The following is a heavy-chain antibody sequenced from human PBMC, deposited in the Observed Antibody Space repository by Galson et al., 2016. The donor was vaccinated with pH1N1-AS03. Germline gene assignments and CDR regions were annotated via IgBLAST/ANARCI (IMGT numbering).Heavy chain of an antibody. CDR1: GFTFSPHA. V-gene: IGHV3-30*04. CDR3: ARETVVGTGFEY. CDR2: ISSDGSNK. D-gene: IGHD6-19*01. Sequence: SLRLSCAGSGFTFSPHAMHWVRQAPGKGLEWVAVISSDGSNKYYSDSGKGRFTISRDNSKSTLYLQMNSLRAEDSAVYYCARETVVGTGFEYWGQGTLVTVSS. J-gene: IGHJ4*02.